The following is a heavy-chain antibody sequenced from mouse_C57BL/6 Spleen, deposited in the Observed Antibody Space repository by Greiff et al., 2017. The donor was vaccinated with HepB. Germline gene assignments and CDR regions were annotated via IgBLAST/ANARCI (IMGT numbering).Heavy chain of an antibody. J-gene: IGHJ2*01. Sequence: QVQLQQPGAELVKPGASVKLSCKASGYTFTSYWMHWVKQRPGQGLEWIGMIHPNSGSTNYNEKFKSKATLTVDKSSSTAYMQLSSLTSEDSAVYYCASYGSSYSNFDYWGQGTTLTVSS. CDR2: IHPNSGST. D-gene: IGHD1-1*01. CDR1: GYTFTSYW. CDR3: ASYGSSYSNFDY. V-gene: IGHV1-64*01.